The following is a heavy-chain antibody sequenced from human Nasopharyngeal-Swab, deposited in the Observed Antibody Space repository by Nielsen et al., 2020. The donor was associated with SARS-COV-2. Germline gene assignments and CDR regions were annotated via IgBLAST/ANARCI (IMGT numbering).Heavy chain of an antibody. D-gene: IGHD5-18*01. V-gene: IGHV1-46*01. CDR2: INPSGGST. Sequence: WVRQAHGQGLEWMGIINPSGGSTSYAQKFQGRVTMTRDTSTSTVYMELSSLRSEDTAVYYCAREWIQLWPDAFDIWGQGTMVTVSS. J-gene: IGHJ3*02. CDR3: AREWIQLWPDAFDI.